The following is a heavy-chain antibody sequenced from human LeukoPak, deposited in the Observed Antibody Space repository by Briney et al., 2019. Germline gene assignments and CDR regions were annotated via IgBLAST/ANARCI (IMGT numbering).Heavy chain of an antibody. D-gene: IGHD3-10*01. CDR1: GFTFSSYG. CDR2: ISYDGSNK. V-gene: IGHV3-30*18. J-gene: IGHJ4*02. Sequence: GGSLRLSCAASGFTFSSYGMHWVRQAPGKGLEWVAVISYDGSNKYYADSVKGRFTIFRDNSKNTLYLQMNSLRAEDTAVYYCAKDPQHYYGSGSYIDYWGQGTLVTVSS. CDR3: AKDPQHYYGSGSYIDY.